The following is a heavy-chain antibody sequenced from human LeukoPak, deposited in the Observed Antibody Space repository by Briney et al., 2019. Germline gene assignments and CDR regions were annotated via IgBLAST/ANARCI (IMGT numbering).Heavy chain of an antibody. J-gene: IGHJ4*02. D-gene: IGHD2-21*02. Sequence: ASVKVSCKASGYTFSGYYIHWVRQAPGQGLEWMGWISPSTGGTNYAQKFQGRVIMTRDTSIATAYIELRRLRSDDPAVYFCASPKYGDFYFDYWGQGTLVTVAS. CDR3: ASPKYGDFYFDY. V-gene: IGHV1-2*02. CDR2: ISPSTGGT. CDR1: GYTFSGYY.